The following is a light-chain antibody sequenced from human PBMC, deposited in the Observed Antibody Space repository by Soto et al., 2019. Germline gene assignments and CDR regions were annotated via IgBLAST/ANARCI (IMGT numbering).Light chain of an antibody. CDR2: AAS. J-gene: IGKJ4*01. V-gene: IGKV1-9*01. Sequence: DRKRAASGSNMDTAGGRSIHITCRASQSISSYLNWYQQKPGKAPKLLIYAASNLQSGVPARFCGSGSGTEFTLTLRSLQPEEFATYNCQQVNRYPRTFGGGTKVDI. CDR3: QQVNRYPRT. CDR1: QSISSY.